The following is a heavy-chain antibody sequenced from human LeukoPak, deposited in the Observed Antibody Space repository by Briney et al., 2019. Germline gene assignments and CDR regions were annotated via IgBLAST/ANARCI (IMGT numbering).Heavy chain of an antibody. D-gene: IGHD3-10*01. V-gene: IGHV1-18*01. Sequence: ASVKVSCKASGGTFSSYAISWVRQAPGQGLEWMGWISAYNGNTNYAQKLQGRVTMTTDTSTSTAYMELGSLRSDDTAVYYCARTYYYGSGSYYNNNYFDYWGQGTLVTVSS. J-gene: IGHJ4*02. CDR3: ARTYYYGSGSYYNNNYFDY. CDR1: GGTFSSYA. CDR2: ISAYNGNT.